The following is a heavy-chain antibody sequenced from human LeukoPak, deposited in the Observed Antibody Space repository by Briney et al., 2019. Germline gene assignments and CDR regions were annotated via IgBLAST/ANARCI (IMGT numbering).Heavy chain of an antibody. Sequence: PGGSLRLSCAASGFIVSSNYMSWVRQAPGKGLEWVSVINSGGSAYYADSVKGRFTISRDDSKNTLYLQMNSLRAEDTAVYYCARGGARYGSASYPNYNWFDPWGQGTLVTVSS. CDR3: ARGGARYGSASYPNYNWFDP. J-gene: IGHJ5*02. CDR2: INSGGSA. CDR1: GFIVSSNY. V-gene: IGHV3-53*01. D-gene: IGHD3-10*01.